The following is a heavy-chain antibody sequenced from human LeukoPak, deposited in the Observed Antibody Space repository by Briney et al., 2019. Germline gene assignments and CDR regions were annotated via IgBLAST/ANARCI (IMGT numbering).Heavy chain of an antibody. CDR3: ATAVLLAAAFDY. J-gene: IGHJ4*02. CDR1: GYTFTNYD. D-gene: IGHD6-13*01. V-gene: IGHV1-8*01. CDR2: MNPNSGNT. Sequence: ASVKVSCKASGYTFTNYDINWVRRATGQGLEWMGWMNPNSGNTGYAQKFQGRVTMTRSTSISTAYMELSSLTSEDTAVYYCATAVLLAAAFDYWGQGTLVTVSS.